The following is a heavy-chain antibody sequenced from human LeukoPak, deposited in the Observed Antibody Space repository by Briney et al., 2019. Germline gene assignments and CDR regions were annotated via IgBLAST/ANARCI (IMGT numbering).Heavy chain of an antibody. Sequence: GGSLRLSCAASGVTLSSYEMNWVRQAPGKGLEWVAYVSSSGSTIFYADSVKGRFTISRDNAKNSLYLQMNSLRAEDTAVYYCASARPTVRGVTTRHEYWGQGTLVTVSS. J-gene: IGHJ4*02. CDR1: GVTLSSYE. V-gene: IGHV3-48*03. D-gene: IGHD3-10*02. CDR3: ASARPTVRGVTTRHEY. CDR2: VSSSGSTI.